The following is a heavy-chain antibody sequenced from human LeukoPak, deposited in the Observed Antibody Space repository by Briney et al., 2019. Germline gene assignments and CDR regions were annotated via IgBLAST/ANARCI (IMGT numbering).Heavy chain of an antibody. CDR3: ARGNMRSGHSYYYYGMDV. CDR2: IGTAGDT. D-gene: IGHD6-19*01. Sequence: GGSLRLSCAASGFTFSSYDMHWVRQATGKGLEWVSAIGTAGDTYYPGSVKGRFTISRENDKNSLYLQMNSLRAGDTAVYYCARGNMRSGHSYYYYGMDVWGQGTTVTVSS. V-gene: IGHV3-13*01. CDR1: GFTFSSYD. J-gene: IGHJ6*02.